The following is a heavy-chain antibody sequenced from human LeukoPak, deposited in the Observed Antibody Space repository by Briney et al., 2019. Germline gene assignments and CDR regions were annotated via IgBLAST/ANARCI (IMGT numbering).Heavy chain of an antibody. CDR1: GGSISSSSYY. V-gene: IGHV4-39*01. CDR2: IYYSGST. D-gene: IGHD2-21*02. Sequence: SETLSLTCSVSGGSISSSSYYWGWIRQPPGEGLEWFGSIYYSGSTYYNPSLKSRVTISVDTSKNQFSLKLSSVTAADTAVYYCARQQVVTAPFDYWGQGTLVTVSS. CDR3: ARQQVVTAPFDY. J-gene: IGHJ4*02.